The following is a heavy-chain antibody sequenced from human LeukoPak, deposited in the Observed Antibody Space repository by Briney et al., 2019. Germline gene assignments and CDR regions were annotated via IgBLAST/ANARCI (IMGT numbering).Heavy chain of an antibody. J-gene: IGHJ5*02. V-gene: IGHV1-2*02. D-gene: IGHD3-16*02. CDR3: ARDGDDYVWGSYRYNWFDP. CDR2: INPNSGGT. Sequence: ASVKVSCKASGYTFTGYYMHWVRQAPGQGLEWLGWINPNSGGTNYAQKFQGRVTMTRDTSISTAYMELSRLRPDDTAVYYCARDGDDYVWGSYRYNWFDPWGQGTLVTVSS. CDR1: GYTFTGYY.